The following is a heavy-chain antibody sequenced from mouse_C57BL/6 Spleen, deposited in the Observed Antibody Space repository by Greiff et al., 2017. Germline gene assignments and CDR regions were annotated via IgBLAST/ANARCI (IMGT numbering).Heavy chain of an antibody. D-gene: IGHD2-3*01. V-gene: IGHV5-16*01. Sequence: EVKLMESEGGLVQPGSSMKLSCTASGFTFSDYYMAWVRQVPEKGLEWVANINYDGSSTYYLDSLKSRFIISRDNAKNILYLQMSSLKSEDTATYYCARVSDGYYWYFDVWGTGTTVTVSS. J-gene: IGHJ1*03. CDR3: ARVSDGYYWYFDV. CDR1: GFTFSDYY. CDR2: INYDGSST.